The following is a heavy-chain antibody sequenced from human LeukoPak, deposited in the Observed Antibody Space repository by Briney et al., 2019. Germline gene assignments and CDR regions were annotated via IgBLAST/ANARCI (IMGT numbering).Heavy chain of an antibody. CDR3: ARGEQQLLDAFDI. CDR1: GYSFTGYY. Sequence: ASVKVCWRAYGYSFTGYYLHWERQATGQGLEWLGWMNPNSGNTGYAQKFQGRVTMTRNTSISTAYMELSSLRSEDTAVYYCARGEQQLLDAFDIWGQGTMVTVSS. J-gene: IGHJ3*02. D-gene: IGHD6-13*01. CDR2: MNPNSGNT. V-gene: IGHV1-8*02.